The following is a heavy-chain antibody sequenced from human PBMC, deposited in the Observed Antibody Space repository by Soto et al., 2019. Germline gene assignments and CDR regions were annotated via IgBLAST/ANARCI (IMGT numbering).Heavy chain of an antibody. D-gene: IGHD3-22*01. J-gene: IGHJ4*02. CDR1: GYTFADYY. Sequence: QVQLVQSGAEVKKTGDSVKVSCKASGYTFADYYMHWVRQAPGQGLEWMGWINPHSGGTNYAQKFQGRVTMTRDTSISTAYMELSRLRSDDTAVYYCARDFDSSRGYYSRGVVDYWGQGTLVTVSS. CDR3: ARDFDSSRGYYSRGVVDY. CDR2: INPHSGGT. V-gene: IGHV1-2*02.